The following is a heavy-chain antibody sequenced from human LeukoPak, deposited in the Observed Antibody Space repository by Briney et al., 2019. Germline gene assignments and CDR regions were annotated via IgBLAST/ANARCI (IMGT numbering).Heavy chain of an antibody. J-gene: IGHJ4*02. V-gene: IGHV1-2*02. CDR1: GYTFIEYY. CDR3: AREKWLRLPSFDY. Sequence: SVPVSCMASGYTFIEYYMHWVRQAAGQGLAWMGWINPNSGGTNYAQKFQGRVTMTRDTSISTAYMELSRLRSDDTAVYYCAREKWLRLPSFDYWGQGTLVTVSS. CDR2: INPNSGGT. D-gene: IGHD5-12*01.